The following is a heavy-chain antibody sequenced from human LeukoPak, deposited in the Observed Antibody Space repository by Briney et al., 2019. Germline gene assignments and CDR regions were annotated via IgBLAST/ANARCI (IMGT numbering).Heavy chain of an antibody. V-gene: IGHV3-33*01. D-gene: IGHD1-26*01. CDR1: GFTFSSYG. J-gene: IGHJ4*02. Sequence: HPGGSLRLSCAASGFTFSSYGMHWVRQAPGKGLEWVAVIWYDGSNKYYADSVKGRFSISRDNAKNTLYLQMNSLRAEDTAVYYCGRDLGGRSGYWGQGTLVTVSS. CDR2: IWYDGSNK. CDR3: GRDLGGRSGY.